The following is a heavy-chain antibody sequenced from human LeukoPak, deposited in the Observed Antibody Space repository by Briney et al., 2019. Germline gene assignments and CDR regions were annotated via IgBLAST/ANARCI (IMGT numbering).Heavy chain of an antibody. CDR1: GFTFGSYS. V-gene: IGHV3-48*01. Sequence: PGGSLRLSCAASGFTFGSYSMNWVRQAPGKGLEWVSYISSSSSTIYYADSVKGRFTISRDNAKNSLYLQMNSLRAEDTAVYYCARDGRAKLRYFDWLGSDTTGHFDLWGRGTLVTVSS. CDR2: ISSSSSTI. D-gene: IGHD3-9*01. J-gene: IGHJ2*01. CDR3: ARDGRAKLRYFDWLGSDTTGHFDL.